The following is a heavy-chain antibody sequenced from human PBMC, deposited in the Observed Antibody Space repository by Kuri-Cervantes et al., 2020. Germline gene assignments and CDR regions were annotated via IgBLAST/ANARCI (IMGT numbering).Heavy chain of an antibody. D-gene: IGHD3-10*01. V-gene: IGHV3-21*04. CDR1: GFTFSSYG. Sequence: GESLKISCAASGFTFSSYGMHWVRQAPGKGLEWVSSISSSSSYIYYADSVKGRFTISRDNAKNSLYLQMNSLRAEDTAVYYCARGMGRYGSGSYVFDYWGQGTLVTVSS. J-gene: IGHJ4*02. CDR2: ISSSSSYI. CDR3: ARGMGRYGSGSYVFDY.